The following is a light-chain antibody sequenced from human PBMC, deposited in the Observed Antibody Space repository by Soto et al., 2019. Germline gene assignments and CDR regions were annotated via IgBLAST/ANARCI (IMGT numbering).Light chain of an antibody. J-gene: IGKJ1*01. CDR2: AGS. V-gene: IGKV1-27*01. Sequence: DILMTQSPSSLSASVGDRVTITCRASQGISNYLAWYQQEPGKVPKLLIYAGSTLQSGVPSRFSGRGSGTDFTLTISSLEPEDVGISYCQKYDSAPRTFGQGTKVEIK. CDR3: QKYDSAPRT. CDR1: QGISNY.